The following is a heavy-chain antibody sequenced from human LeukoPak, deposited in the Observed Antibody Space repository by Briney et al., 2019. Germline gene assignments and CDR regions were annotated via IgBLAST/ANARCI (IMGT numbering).Heavy chain of an antibody. D-gene: IGHD6-6*01. CDR1: GGTFSSYA. CDR2: IIPIFGTA. CDR3: ARTPYSSSSWYFQH. Sequence: SVKVSCKASGGTFSSYAISWVRQAPAQGLEWMGGIIPIFGTANYAQKFQGRVTITTDESTSTAYMELSSLRSEDTAVYYCARTPYSSSSWYFQHWGQGTLLTVSS. V-gene: IGHV1-69*05. J-gene: IGHJ1*01.